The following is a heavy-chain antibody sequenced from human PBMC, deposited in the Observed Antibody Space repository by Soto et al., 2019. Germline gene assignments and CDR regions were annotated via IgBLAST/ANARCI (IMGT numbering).Heavy chain of an antibody. CDR1: GFTFSSYG. CDR2: ISYDGSNK. CDR3: ARTYYDFWSGYYASNYYYMDV. V-gene: IGHV3-30*03. Sequence: PGGSLRLSCAASGFTFSSYGMHWVRQAPGKGLEWVAVISYDGSNKYYADSVKGRFTISRDNSKNTLYLQMNSLRAEDTAVYYCARTYYDFWSGYYASNYYYMDVWGKGTTVTVSS. J-gene: IGHJ6*03. D-gene: IGHD3-3*01.